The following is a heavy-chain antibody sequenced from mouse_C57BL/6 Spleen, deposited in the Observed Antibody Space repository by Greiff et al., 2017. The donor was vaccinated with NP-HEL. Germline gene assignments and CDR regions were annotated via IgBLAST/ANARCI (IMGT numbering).Heavy chain of an antibody. CDR2: IYPGDGDT. Sequence: VQRVESGAELVKPGASVKISCKASGYAFSSYWMNWVKQRPGKGLEWIGQIYPGDGDTNYNGKFKGKATLTADKSSSTAYMQLSSLTSEDSAVYFCARRILLLAMDYWGKGTSVTVSS. V-gene: IGHV1-80*01. CDR3: ARRILLLAMDY. J-gene: IGHJ4*01. CDR1: GYAFSSYW. D-gene: IGHD1-1*01.